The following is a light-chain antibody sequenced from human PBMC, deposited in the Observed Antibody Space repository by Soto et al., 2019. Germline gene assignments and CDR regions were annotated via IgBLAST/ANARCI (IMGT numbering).Light chain of an antibody. CDR1: QSVVRN. Sequence: EIVMTQSPATLSVSPGERVTLSCRASQSVVRNLAWYQQKPGQAPRLLIYDASIRGTGIPDRYSGSGSGTQFTLTINGLQSEDFATYHCQQFYNWPLTFGGGTKVE. CDR2: DAS. CDR3: QQFYNWPLT. V-gene: IGKV3-15*01. J-gene: IGKJ4*01.